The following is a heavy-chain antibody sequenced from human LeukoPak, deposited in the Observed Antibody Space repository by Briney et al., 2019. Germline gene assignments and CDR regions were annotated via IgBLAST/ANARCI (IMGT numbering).Heavy chain of an antibody. CDR2: IIPIFGTA. D-gene: IGHD3-22*01. J-gene: IGHJ4*02. CDR1: GGTFSSYA. Sequence: VASVKVSCKASGGTFSSYAISWVRQAPGQGLEWMGGIIPIFGTANYAQKFQGRVTITTDESTSTAYMELSSLRSEDTAVYYCAREGVDYYDSSGYYHNFDYWGQGTLVTVSS. V-gene: IGHV1-69*05. CDR3: AREGVDYYDSSGYYHNFDY.